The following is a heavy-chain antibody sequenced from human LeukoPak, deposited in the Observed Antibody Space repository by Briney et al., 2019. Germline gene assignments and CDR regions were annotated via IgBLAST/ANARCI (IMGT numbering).Heavy chain of an antibody. Sequence: SETLSLTCTVSGGSTSSYYWSWIRQPPGKGLEWVGYIYYSGSTNYNPSLKSRVTISVDTSKNQFSLKLSSVTAADTAVYYCARVSSAWAYYFDYWGQGTLVTVSS. D-gene: IGHD3-22*01. J-gene: IGHJ4*02. CDR1: GGSTSSYY. V-gene: IGHV4-59*01. CDR3: ARVSSAWAYYFDY. CDR2: IYYSGST.